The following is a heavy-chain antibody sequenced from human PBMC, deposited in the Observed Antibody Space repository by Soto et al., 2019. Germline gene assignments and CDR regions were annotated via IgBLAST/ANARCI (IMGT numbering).Heavy chain of an antibody. V-gene: IGHV3-48*02. D-gene: IGHD3-22*01. J-gene: IGHJ4*02. CDR3: AKIRGYDSSGYDY. Sequence: GGSLRLSCAASGFTFSGYSKNWVRQAPGKGLEWVSYISSSSSTIYYADSVKGRFTISRDNAKNSLYLQMNSLRDEDTAVYYCAKIRGYDSSGYDYWGQGTLVTVSS. CDR1: GFTFSGYS. CDR2: ISSSSSTI.